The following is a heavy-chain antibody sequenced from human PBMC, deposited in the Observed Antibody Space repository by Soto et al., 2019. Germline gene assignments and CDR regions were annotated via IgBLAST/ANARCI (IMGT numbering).Heavy chain of an antibody. Sequence: PGGSLRLSCAASGFTFSSYAMSWVRQAPGKGLEWVSAISGSGGSTYYADSVKGRFTISRDNSKNTLYLQMNSLRAEDTAVYYCAKEYGPPTVTTPDWFDPWGQGALVTVSS. CDR1: GFTFSSYA. D-gene: IGHD4-17*01. J-gene: IGHJ5*02. V-gene: IGHV3-23*01. CDR3: AKEYGPPTVTTPDWFDP. CDR2: ISGSGGST.